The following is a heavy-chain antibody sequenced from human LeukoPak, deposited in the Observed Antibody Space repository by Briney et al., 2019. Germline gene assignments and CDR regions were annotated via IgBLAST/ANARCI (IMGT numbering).Heavy chain of an antibody. D-gene: IGHD6-13*01. CDR2: ISAYNGNT. CDR3: ARDRPAAAGTEVAFDI. V-gene: IGHV1-18*01. Sequence: ASVKVSCKASGYTFTSYGISWVRQAPGQGLEWMGWISAYNGNTNYAQKLQGRVTMTRDMSTSTVYMELSSLRSEDTAVYYCARDRPAAAGTEVAFDIWGQGTMVTVSS. J-gene: IGHJ3*02. CDR1: GYTFTSYG.